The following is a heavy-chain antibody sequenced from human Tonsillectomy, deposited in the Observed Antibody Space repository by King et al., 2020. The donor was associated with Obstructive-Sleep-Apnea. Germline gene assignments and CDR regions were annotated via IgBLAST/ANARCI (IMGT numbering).Heavy chain of an antibody. D-gene: IGHD2-15*01. J-gene: IGHJ4*02. V-gene: IGHV5-10-1*01. CDR1: GYSFTSYW. CDR3: ARPPFYCSGGSCYSAFDY. Sequence: QLVQSGAEVKKPGESLRLSCKGSGYSFTSYWISWVRQMPGKGLEWMGRIDPSDSYTNYSPSFQGHVTISADKSISTAYLQWSSLKASDTAMYYCARPPFYCSGGSCYSAFDYWGQGTLVTVSS. CDR2: IDPSDSYT.